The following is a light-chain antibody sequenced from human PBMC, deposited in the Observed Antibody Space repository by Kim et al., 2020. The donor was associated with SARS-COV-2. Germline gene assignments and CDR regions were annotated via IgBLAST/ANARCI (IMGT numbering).Light chain of an antibody. CDR3: QQYNNYPFT. CDR1: QGISND. CDR2: DAS. Sequence: ASVGDRVTIPCRASQGISNDLAWYQQKPGKPPKLLIYDASSVQSGVPSRFSGSGSGTDFTLTISSLQPEDFATYYCQQYNNYPFTFGQGTQLDIK. J-gene: IGKJ5*01. V-gene: IGKV1D-13*01.